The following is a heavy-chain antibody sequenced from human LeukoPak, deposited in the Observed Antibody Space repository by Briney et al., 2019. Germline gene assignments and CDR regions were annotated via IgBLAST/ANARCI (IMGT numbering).Heavy chain of an antibody. D-gene: IGHD5-12*01. CDR3: ASFMEERVATRAGIDYYMDV. Sequence: SVKVSCKASGGTFSSYAISWVRQAPGQGLEWMGGIIPIFGTANYAQKFQGRVTITTDESTSTAYMELSSLRSEDTAVYYCASFMEERVATRAGIDYYMDVWGKGTTVTVSS. J-gene: IGHJ6*03. V-gene: IGHV1-69*05. CDR1: GGTFSSYA. CDR2: IIPIFGTA.